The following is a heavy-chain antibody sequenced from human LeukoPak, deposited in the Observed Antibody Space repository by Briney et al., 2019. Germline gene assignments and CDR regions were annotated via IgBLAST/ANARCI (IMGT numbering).Heavy chain of an antibody. Sequence: PGGSLRLSCAASGFTFSSYAMHWVRQAPGKGLEWVAVISYDGSNKYYADSVKGRFTISRDNSKNTLYLQMNSLRAEDTAVYYCARVQRNSHGTGLFDYWGQGTLVTVSS. CDR1: GFTFSSYA. J-gene: IGHJ4*02. CDR3: ARVQRNSHGTGLFDY. CDR2: ISYDGSNK. D-gene: IGHD5-18*01. V-gene: IGHV3-30-3*01.